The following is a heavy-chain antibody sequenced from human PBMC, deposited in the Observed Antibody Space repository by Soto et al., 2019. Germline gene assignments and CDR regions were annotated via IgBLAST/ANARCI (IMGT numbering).Heavy chain of an antibody. Sequence: ASVKVSCKASGYTFTSYAMHWVRQAPGQRLEWMGWINAGNGNTKYSQKFQGRVTITADESTSTAYMELSSLRSEDTAVYYCARDSGIVLVPAAIGWFDPWGQGTLVTVSS. CDR1: GYTFTSYA. CDR2: INAGNGNT. CDR3: ARDSGIVLVPAAIGWFDP. V-gene: IGHV1-3*01. J-gene: IGHJ5*02. D-gene: IGHD2-2*01.